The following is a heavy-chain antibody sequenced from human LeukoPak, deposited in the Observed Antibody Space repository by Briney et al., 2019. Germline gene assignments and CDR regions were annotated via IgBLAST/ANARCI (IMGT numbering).Heavy chain of an antibody. CDR2: IGTAGDT. Sequence: PGGSLRLSCAASGFTFRSYDFHWVRQVKGIGLEWVSGIGTAGDTYHAGSVKGRFTISRENAKNSLSLQMNNLRAGDTALYYCVRVAWLDYHGMDVWGQGTTVTVSS. V-gene: IGHV3-13*01. CDR1: GFTFRSYD. J-gene: IGHJ6*02. D-gene: IGHD5-12*01. CDR3: VRVAWLDYHGMDV.